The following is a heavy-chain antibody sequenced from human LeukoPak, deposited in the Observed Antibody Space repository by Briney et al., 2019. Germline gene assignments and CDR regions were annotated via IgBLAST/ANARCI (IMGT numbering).Heavy chain of an antibody. V-gene: IGHV4-39*07. CDR1: GGSISSSSYY. D-gene: IGHD6-13*01. CDR2: IYYSGST. CDR3: ARVGSSSWYFDY. J-gene: IGHJ4*02. Sequence: SETLSLTCTVSGGSISSSSYYWGWLRQPPGKGLEWIGSIYYSGSTYYNPSLESRVTISVDTSKNQFSLKLSSVTAADTAVYYCARVGSSSWYFDYWGQGTLVTVSS.